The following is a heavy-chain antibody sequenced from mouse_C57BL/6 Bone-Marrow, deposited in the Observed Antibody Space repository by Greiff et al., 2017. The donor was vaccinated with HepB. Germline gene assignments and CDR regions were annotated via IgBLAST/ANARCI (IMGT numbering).Heavy chain of an antibody. CDR2: IDPETGGT. V-gene: IGHV1-15*01. CDR1: GYTFTDYE. Sequence: VQLQQSGAELVRPGASVTLSCKASGYTFTDYEMHWVKQTPVHGLEWIGAIDPETGGTAYNQKFKGKAILTADKSSSTAYMELRSLTSEDSAVYYCTIYYDYDGFAYWGQGTLVTVSA. J-gene: IGHJ3*01. CDR3: TIYYDYDGFAY. D-gene: IGHD2-4*01.